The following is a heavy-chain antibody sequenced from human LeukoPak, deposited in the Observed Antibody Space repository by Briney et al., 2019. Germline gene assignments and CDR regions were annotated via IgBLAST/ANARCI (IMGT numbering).Heavy chain of an antibody. J-gene: IGHJ4*02. CDR3: AKTPAVNYYDSSGNWGFFDY. CDR1: GFTFSSYW. V-gene: IGHV3-23*01. CDR2: ISGSGGST. Sequence: GGSLRLSCAASGFTFSSYWMHWVRQAPGKGLEWVSAISGSGGSTYYADSVKGRFTISRDNSKNTLYLQMNSLRAEDTAVYYCAKTPAVNYYDSSGNWGFFDYWGQGTLVTVSS. D-gene: IGHD3-22*01.